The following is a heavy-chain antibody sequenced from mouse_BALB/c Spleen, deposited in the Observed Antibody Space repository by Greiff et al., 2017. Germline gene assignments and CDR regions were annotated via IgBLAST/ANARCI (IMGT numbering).Heavy chain of an antibody. CDR3: ARRGYYDSSPYYAMDY. CDR2: ISSGGSYT. Sequence: EVKLVESGGGLVKPGGSLKLSCAASGFTFSSYAMSWVRQSPEKRLEWVAEISSGGSYTYYPDTVTGRFTISRDNAKNTLYLEMSSLRSEDTAMYYCARRGYYDSSPYYAMDYWGQGTSVTVSS. CDR1: GFTFSSYA. D-gene: IGHD1-1*01. V-gene: IGHV5-9-4*01. J-gene: IGHJ4*01.